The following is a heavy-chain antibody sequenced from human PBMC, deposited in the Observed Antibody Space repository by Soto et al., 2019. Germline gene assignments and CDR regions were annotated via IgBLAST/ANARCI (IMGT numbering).Heavy chain of an antibody. CDR2: ISSNGGST. Sequence: GGSLRLSCSASGFTFSSYAMHWVRQAPGKGLEYVSAISSNGGSTYYADSVKGRFTISRDNSKNTLYLQMSSLRAEDTAVYYCVKDSGGVVVRGYYYGMDVWGQGTTVTVSS. V-gene: IGHV3-64D*08. CDR1: GFTFSSYA. J-gene: IGHJ6*02. CDR3: VKDSGGVVVRGYYYGMDV. D-gene: IGHD3-10*01.